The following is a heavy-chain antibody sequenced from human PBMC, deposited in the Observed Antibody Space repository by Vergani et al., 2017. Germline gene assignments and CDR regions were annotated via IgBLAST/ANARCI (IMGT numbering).Heavy chain of an antibody. CDR3: ASSKAGSSWYY. J-gene: IGHJ4*02. V-gene: IGHV4-61*02. CDR1: GGSISSGDYY. Sequence: QVQLQESGPGLVKPSQTLSLTCTVSGGSISSGDYYWSWIRQPAGKGLEWIGRIYTSGTTNYNPSLKSRVTISIDTSKNQFSLKLSSVTAADTAVYYCASSKAGSSWYYWGQGTLVTVSS. CDR2: IYTSGTT. D-gene: IGHD6-13*01.